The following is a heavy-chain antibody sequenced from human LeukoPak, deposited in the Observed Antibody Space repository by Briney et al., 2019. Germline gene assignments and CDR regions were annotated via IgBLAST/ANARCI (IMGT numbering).Heavy chain of an antibody. Sequence: KPSETLSLTCTVSGGFISSYYWSWIRQPAGKGLEWIGRIYTSGSTNYNPSLKSRVTMSVDTSKNQFSLKLSSVTAADTAVYYCARVKGRGYSYHFDYWGQGTLVTVSS. V-gene: IGHV4-4*07. CDR1: GGFISSYY. CDR2: IYTSGST. CDR3: ARVKGRGYSYHFDY. D-gene: IGHD5-18*01. J-gene: IGHJ4*02.